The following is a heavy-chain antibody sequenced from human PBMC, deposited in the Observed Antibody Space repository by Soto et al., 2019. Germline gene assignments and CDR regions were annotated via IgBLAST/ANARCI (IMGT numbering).Heavy chain of an antibody. J-gene: IGHJ4*02. CDR2: INQDGGGT. CDR1: GFTFSSSF. V-gene: IGHV3-7*03. Sequence: EVQLVESGGALVQPGGSLRLSCVASGFTFSSSFMGWVRQAPGKGLEWVAKINQDGGGTYYVDSVQGRFTISRDNAKDSLFLQLNSLRGEDTAGYYWAGYFRGSGRYFFDYWGQGTLVTVSS. D-gene: IGHD6-19*01. CDR3: AGYFRGSGRYFFDY.